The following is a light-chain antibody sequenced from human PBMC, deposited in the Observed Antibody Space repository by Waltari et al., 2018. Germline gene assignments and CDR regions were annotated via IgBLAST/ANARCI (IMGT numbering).Light chain of an antibody. J-gene: IGKJ1*01. CDR1: QSVSRT. CDR2: AAS. CDR3: QHYVRLPAT. V-gene: IGKV3-20*01. Sequence: EIVLTQSPGTLSLAPGERATLSCRASQSVSRTLAWYQQKPGQAPSLLIYAASTRATGIPDRFSGSGSGTDFSLTISRLEPEDFAVYYCQHYVRLPATFGQGTKVVIK.